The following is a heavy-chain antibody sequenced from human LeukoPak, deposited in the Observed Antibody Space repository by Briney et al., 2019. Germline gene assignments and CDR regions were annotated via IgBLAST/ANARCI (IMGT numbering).Heavy chain of an antibody. V-gene: IGHV3-11*04. J-gene: IGHJ4*02. D-gene: IGHD6-13*01. CDR3: ARDREQQLVDY. Sequence: PGGSLRLSCAASGFTFTDYYMSWIRQAPGKGLEWVSYITNSGTTIYYADSVRGRFTISRDNAKNSLYLQMNSLRAEDTAVYYCARDREQQLVDYWGQGTLVTVSS. CDR2: ITNSGTTI. CDR1: GFTFTDYY.